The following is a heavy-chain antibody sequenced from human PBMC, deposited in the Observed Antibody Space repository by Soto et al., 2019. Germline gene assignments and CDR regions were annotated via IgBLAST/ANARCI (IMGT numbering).Heavy chain of an antibody. V-gene: IGHV3-23*01. CDR1: GFTFSSCA. J-gene: IGHJ6*02. CDR2: ISPSGAST. CDR3: AKPNRQVALYYSGMDV. Sequence: EVQLLESGGNLVQPGGSLRLSCTTSGFTFSSCAMSWVRQAPGKGLEWVSTISPSGASTYYADSVKGRFTISRDNSKNTLYLQMDSLRADDTAEYSCAKPNRQVALYYSGMDVWGQGTSVTVSS. D-gene: IGHD2-15*01.